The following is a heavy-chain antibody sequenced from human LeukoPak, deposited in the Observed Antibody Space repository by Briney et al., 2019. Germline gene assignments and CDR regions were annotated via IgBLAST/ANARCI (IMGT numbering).Heavy chain of an antibody. CDR3: ARTRRAYYDILTGYPYDY. CDR1: GGSISSYY. D-gene: IGHD3-9*01. V-gene: IGHV4-4*07. CDR2: IYTSGST. J-gene: IGHJ4*02. Sequence: KASETLSLTCTVSGGSISSYYWSWIRQPAGKGLEWIGRIYTSGSTNYNPSLKSRVTISVDTSKNQFSLKLSSVTAADTAVYYCARTRRAYYDILTGYPYDYWGQGTLVTVSS.